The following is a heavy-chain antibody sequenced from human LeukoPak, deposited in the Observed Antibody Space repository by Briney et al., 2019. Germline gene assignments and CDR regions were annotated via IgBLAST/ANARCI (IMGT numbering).Heavy chain of an antibody. CDR2: INPSGGST. Sequence: ASVKASCKASGYTFTSYYMHWVRQAPGQGLEWMGIINPSGGSTSYAQKFQGRVTMTRDMSTSTDYMELSSLRSEDTAVYYCARDNSVEDTAWWFDPWGQGTLVTVS. CDR3: ARDNSVEDTAWWFDP. J-gene: IGHJ5*02. V-gene: IGHV1-46*01. CDR1: GYTFTSYY. D-gene: IGHD4-23*01.